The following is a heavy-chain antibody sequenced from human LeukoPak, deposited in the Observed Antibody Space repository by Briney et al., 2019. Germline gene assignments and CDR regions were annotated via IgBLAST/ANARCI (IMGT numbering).Heavy chain of an antibody. D-gene: IGHD5-12*01. Sequence: PGGSLRLSCAASGFAFSSYGMHWVRQAPGKGLEWVAFIGYDGSNKYYADSVKGRFTISRDNSKNTLYLQMNSLRAEDTAVYYCAKGWWLDYFDYWGQGTLVTVSS. CDR3: AKGWWLDYFDY. V-gene: IGHV3-30*02. CDR2: IGYDGSNK. CDR1: GFAFSSYG. J-gene: IGHJ4*02.